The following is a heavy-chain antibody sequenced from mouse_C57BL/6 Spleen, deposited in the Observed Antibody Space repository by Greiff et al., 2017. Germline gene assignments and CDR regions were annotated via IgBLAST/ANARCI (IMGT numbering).Heavy chain of an antibody. Sequence: VKLQESGPELVKPGASVKISCKASGYAFSSSWMNWVKQRPGKGLEWIGRIYPGDGDTNYNGKFKGKATLTADKSSSTAYMQLSSLTSEDSAVYFCARTDGSSFAYWGQGTLVTVSA. J-gene: IGHJ3*01. CDR1: GYAFSSSW. CDR2: IYPGDGDT. CDR3: ARTDGSSFAY. D-gene: IGHD1-1*01. V-gene: IGHV1-82*01.